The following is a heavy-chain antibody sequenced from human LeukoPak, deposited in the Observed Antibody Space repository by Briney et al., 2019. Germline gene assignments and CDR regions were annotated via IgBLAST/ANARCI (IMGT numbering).Heavy chain of an antibody. CDR3: ASTVGGSETYYNDH. Sequence: ESGGSLRFSCAASGFTFSSYWMNWARQAPGKGLEWVASINHNGNVNYYVDSVKGRFTISRDNAKNSLYLQMNSLRAEDTAVYYCASTVGGSETYYNDHWGQGTLVSVSS. D-gene: IGHD3-10*01. J-gene: IGHJ4*02. CDR2: INHNGNVN. V-gene: IGHV3-7*01. CDR1: GFTFSSYW.